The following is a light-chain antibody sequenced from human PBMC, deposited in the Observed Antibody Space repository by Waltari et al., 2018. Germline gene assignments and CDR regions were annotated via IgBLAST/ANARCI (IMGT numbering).Light chain of an antibody. Sequence: WYQQKPGQSPLLVIYQDTKRPSGIPERCSGSKSGNAATLTISGTQAMDEADYYCQALGTGAWVFGGGTKLTVL. V-gene: IGLV3-1*01. J-gene: IGLJ3*02. CDR2: QDT. CDR3: QALGTGAWV.